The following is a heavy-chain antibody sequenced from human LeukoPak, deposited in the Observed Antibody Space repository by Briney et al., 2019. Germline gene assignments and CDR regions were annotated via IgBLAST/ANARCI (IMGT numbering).Heavy chain of an antibody. J-gene: IGHJ4*02. V-gene: IGHV1-58*01. CDR3: AAQVRTGTASY. CDR2: IVVGSGNT. CDR1: GFTCTSSA. Sequence: GASVKVSCKASGFTCTSSAVQWVRQARGQRLEWIGWIVVGSGNTNYAQKFQERVTITRDMSTSTAYMELSSLRSEDTAVYYCAAQVRTGTASYWGQGTLVTVSS. D-gene: IGHD1-1*01.